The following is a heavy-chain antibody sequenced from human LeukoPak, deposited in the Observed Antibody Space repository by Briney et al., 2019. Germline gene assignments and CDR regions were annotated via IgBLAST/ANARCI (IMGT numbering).Heavy chain of an antibody. Sequence: ASVKVSCKASGYTFPSYFMHWVRQAPGQGLEWMGIINPTGGSTTYAQKFQGRVTMTRDTSTSTVYMELSSLRSDDTAVYYCARDSGSSDILHDFDYWGQGTLVTVSS. J-gene: IGHJ4*02. CDR2: INPTGGST. CDR1: GYTFPSYF. V-gene: IGHV1-46*01. D-gene: IGHD1-26*01. CDR3: ARDSGSSDILHDFDY.